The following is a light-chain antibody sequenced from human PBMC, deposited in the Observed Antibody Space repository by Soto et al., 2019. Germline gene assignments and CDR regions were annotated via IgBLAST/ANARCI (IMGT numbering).Light chain of an antibody. V-gene: IGKV3-20*01. CDR1: QSITSSF. J-gene: IGKJ2*01. CDR2: GAS. CDR3: QQYGSSSYT. Sequence: EIVLTQSPGTLSLSPGERATLSCRASQSITSSFLAWYQQKPGQAPRLLMFGASGRASGIPDRFSVRGSGTDFTLTITRLEPEDFAVYYCQQYGSSSYTFGQGTKLEIK.